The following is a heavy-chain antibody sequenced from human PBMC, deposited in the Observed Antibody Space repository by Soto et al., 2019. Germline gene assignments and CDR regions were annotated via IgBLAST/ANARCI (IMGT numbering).Heavy chain of an antibody. V-gene: IGHV3-7*05. CDR3: ARGDKYSGDY. CDR1: GFTFGGYW. CDR2: INQDGSET. D-gene: IGHD5-18*01. J-gene: IGHJ4*02. Sequence: EVQLVESGGGLVQPGGSLRLSCAASGFTFGGYWMSWVRQARGKGLEWVANINQDGSETYYVDSVKGRFTISRDNAKNSLYLQMNSLRAEDTAVYYCARGDKYSGDYWGQGTLVTVSS.